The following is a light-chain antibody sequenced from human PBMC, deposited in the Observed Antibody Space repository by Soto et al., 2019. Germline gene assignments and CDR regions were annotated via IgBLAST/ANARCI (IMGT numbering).Light chain of an antibody. J-gene: IGKJ4*01. CDR1: QGISRW. V-gene: IGKV1-12*01. CDR3: QQTRDFPLT. Sequence: DIQMTQSPSSVSASVGDTVTVTCRASQGISRWLAWYQQKPGKAPRLLIYAASSLQNGVPPRFSGTYSGTDFSLTISGLQPGDSATYFCQQTRDFPLTFGGGTKVDIK. CDR2: AAS.